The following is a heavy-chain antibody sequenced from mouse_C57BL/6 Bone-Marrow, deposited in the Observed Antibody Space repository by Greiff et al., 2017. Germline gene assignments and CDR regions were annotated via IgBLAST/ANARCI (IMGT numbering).Heavy chain of an antibody. CDR3: ARDGRQLRLLFAY. J-gene: IGHJ3*01. CDR2: ISDGGSYT. Sequence: DVKLVESGGGLVKPGGSLKLSCAASGFTFSSYAMSWVRQTPEKRLAWVATISDGGSYTYYPDNVKGRFTIARDNAKNNLYLQMSHLKSEDTAMYYCARDGRQLRLLFAYCGQGTLVTVSA. CDR1: GFTFSSYA. D-gene: IGHD3-2*02. V-gene: IGHV5-4*01.